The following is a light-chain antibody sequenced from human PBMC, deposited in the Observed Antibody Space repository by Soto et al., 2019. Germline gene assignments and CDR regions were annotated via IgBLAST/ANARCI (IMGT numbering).Light chain of an antibody. CDR3: SSYRRGSTYV. V-gene: IGLV2-14*01. Sequence: VLTQPASVSGSPGQSITVSCTGTSSDVGGYNYVSWYQQHPGKAPRLMIYDVTNRPSGVSNRFSGSKSGNTASLTISGLQAEDEADYYCSSYRRGSTYVFGTGTKVTVL. J-gene: IGLJ1*01. CDR1: SSDVGGYNY. CDR2: DVT.